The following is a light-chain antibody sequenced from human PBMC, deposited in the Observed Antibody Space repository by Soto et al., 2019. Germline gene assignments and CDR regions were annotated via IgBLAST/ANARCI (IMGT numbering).Light chain of an antibody. J-gene: IGLJ2*01. Sequence: QSVLTQPPSASGTPGQRVTISCSGSSSNIGSNYVYWYQQLPGTAPKLLIYRNNQRPSGVPDRFSGSKSVTSASLAISGLRSEDEADYYCAAWDDSLSGPVFGGGTKLTCL. CDR3: AAWDDSLSGPV. V-gene: IGLV1-47*01. CDR1: SSNIGSNY. CDR2: RNN.